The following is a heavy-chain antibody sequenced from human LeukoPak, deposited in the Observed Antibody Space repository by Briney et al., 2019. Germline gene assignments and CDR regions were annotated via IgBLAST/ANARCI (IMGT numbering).Heavy chain of an antibody. J-gene: IGHJ6*02. CDR1: GYTFTSYA. CDR2: INAGNGNT. V-gene: IGHV1-3*01. CDR3: ASVYKYGMDV. Sequence: EASVKVSCKASGYTFTSYAMHWVRQAPGQRLEWMGRINAGNGNTKYSQKFQGRATLTRATSTSTVYMELSSLRSEDTAVYYCASVYKYGMDVWGQGTTVIVSS.